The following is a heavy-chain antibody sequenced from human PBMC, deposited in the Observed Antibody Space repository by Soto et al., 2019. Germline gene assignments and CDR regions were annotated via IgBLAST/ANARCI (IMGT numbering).Heavy chain of an antibody. Sequence: QLQLQESGPGLVKPSETLSLTCTVSGGSISSSSYYWGWIRQPPGKGLEWIGSIYYSGSTYYNPSLKSRVTISVDTSKNQFSLKLSSVTAADTAVYYCARLPLYGDYYFDYWGQGTLVTVSS. J-gene: IGHJ4*02. D-gene: IGHD4-17*01. CDR1: GGSISSSSYY. V-gene: IGHV4-39*01. CDR3: ARLPLYGDYYFDY. CDR2: IYYSGST.